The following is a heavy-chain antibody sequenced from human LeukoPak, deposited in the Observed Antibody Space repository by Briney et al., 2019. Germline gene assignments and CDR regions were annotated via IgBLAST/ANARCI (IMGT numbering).Heavy chain of an antibody. D-gene: IGHD3-3*01. CDR3: ARGTEYYDSWSGHYTEGWFDP. CDR1: GGSISSYY. J-gene: IGHJ5*02. V-gene: IGHV4-59*12. Sequence: PSETLSLTCTVSGGSISSYYWTWIRQPPGKGLEWIGYIYYSGSTNYNPSLKSRVTISVDTSKNQFSLKLNSVTAADTALYYCARGTEYYDSWSGHYTEGWFDPWGQGTLVTVSS. CDR2: IYYSGST.